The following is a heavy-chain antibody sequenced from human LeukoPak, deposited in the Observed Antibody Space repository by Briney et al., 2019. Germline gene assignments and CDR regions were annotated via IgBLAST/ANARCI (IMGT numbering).Heavy chain of an antibody. V-gene: IGHV3-7*01. Sequence: GGSLRLSCVASGFTYSTHWMSWVRQVPGKGLEWVANIKEDGSAKYYVDSVKGRFTISRDNAKKSLYLQMNSLRAEDSAVYYCASGYLDDFWSGHFWGQGTQVTVSS. J-gene: IGHJ4*02. CDR1: GFTYSTHW. CDR2: IKEDGSAK. D-gene: IGHD3-3*01. CDR3: ASGYLDDFWSGHF.